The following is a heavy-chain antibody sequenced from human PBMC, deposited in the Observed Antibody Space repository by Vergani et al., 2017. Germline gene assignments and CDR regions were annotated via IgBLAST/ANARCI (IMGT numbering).Heavy chain of an antibody. CDR1: GYTFTGYY. Sequence: QVQLVQSGAEVKKPGASVKVSCKASGYTFTGYYMHWVRQAPGQGLEWMGWINPNSGGTNYAQKFQGRVTMTRDTSISTAYMELSRLRSDDTAVYYCARDLLRDYGSGRWMVGLDYWGQGTLVTVSS. J-gene: IGHJ4*02. CDR3: ARDLLRDYGSGRWMVGLDY. CDR2: INPNSGGT. D-gene: IGHD3-10*01. V-gene: IGHV1-2*02.